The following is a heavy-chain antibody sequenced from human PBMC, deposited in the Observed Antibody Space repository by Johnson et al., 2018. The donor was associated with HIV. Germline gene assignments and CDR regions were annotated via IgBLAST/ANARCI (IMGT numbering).Heavy chain of an antibody. Sequence: VQLVESGGGLVQPGGSLRLSCAASGFTFSRYWMSWVRQAPGEGLEWVANINQDGSEKNYVDAVKGRLAISRDNAKNSLYLQINSLRAEDTAVYYCARDDCTAGICYNAFDIWGQGTMVTVSS. CDR3: ARDDCTAGICYNAFDI. J-gene: IGHJ3*02. D-gene: IGHD2-8*02. CDR2: INQDGSEK. V-gene: IGHV3-7*04. CDR1: GFTFSRYW.